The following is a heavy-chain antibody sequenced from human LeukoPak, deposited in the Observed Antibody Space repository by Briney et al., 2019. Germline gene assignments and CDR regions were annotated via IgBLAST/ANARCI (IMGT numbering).Heavy chain of an antibody. J-gene: IGHJ4*02. CDR2: IIPIFGTA. V-gene: IGHV1-69*13. Sequence: ASVKVSCKASGGTFSSYAISWVRQAPGQGLEWMGGIIPIFGTANYAQKFQGRVTTTADESTSTAYMELSSLRSEDTAVYYCARAFDSSGYDIDYWGQGTLVTVSS. D-gene: IGHD3-22*01. CDR1: GGTFSSYA. CDR3: ARAFDSSGYDIDY.